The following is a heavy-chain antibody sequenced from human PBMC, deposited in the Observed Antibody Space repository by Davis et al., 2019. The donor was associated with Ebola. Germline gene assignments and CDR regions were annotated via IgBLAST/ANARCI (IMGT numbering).Heavy chain of an antibody. V-gene: IGHV1-2*02. CDR3: ARDGSTSEQESGELDY. J-gene: IGHJ4*02. Sequence: AASVKVSCKASGYTFTGYYIHSVRQAPGQGLEWMGWINPNSGNTNYAQKFQGRVTMTRETSITTAYMELSRLRADDTAVYYCARDGSTSEQESGELDYWGQGPLVTVSS. D-gene: IGHD7-27*01. CDR2: INPNSGNT. CDR1: GYTFTGYY.